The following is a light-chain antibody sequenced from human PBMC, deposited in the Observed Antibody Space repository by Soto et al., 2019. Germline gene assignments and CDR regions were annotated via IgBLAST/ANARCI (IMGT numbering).Light chain of an antibody. V-gene: IGKV3-20*01. Sequence: EIVLTQSPGTLSLSPGERATLSCRASQSVSSSYLAWYQQKPGQAPRLLIYGASSRATGIPDRFSGSGSGTAFTLTISRLEPEDFAVYYCQQYGSSPHTFVQGTKLEIK. CDR1: QSVSSSY. J-gene: IGKJ2*01. CDR3: QQYGSSPHT. CDR2: GAS.